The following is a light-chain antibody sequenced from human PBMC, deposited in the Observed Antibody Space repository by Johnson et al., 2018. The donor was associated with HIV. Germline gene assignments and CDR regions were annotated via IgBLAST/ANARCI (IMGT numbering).Light chain of an antibody. V-gene: IGLV1-51*02. Sequence: HSVLTQPPSVSAAPGQKVTISCSGSSSNIGNNDVSWYQQLPGTAPKLLIYDNHKRPSGIPDRFSGSKSGTSATLGITGLQTGDEADYYCGTWASSLSVYVFGPGTKVTVL. CDR2: DNH. CDR3: GTWASSLSVYV. CDR1: SSNIGNND. J-gene: IGLJ1*01.